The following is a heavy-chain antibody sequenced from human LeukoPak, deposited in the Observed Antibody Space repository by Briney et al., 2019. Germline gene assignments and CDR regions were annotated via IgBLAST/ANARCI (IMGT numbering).Heavy chain of an antibody. J-gene: IGHJ4*02. CDR1: GGSISSYY. Sequence: SETLSLTCTVSGGSISSYYWSWIRQPPGKGLEWIGNIYSRGSTNYNPSLKSRVTISVDTSKNQFSLKLTSVTAADTAVYYCARAPEDYNGSGSYSYCFDYWGQGTLVVVSS. CDR2: IYSRGST. D-gene: IGHD3-10*01. V-gene: IGHV4-59*01. CDR3: ARAPEDYNGSGSYSYCFDY.